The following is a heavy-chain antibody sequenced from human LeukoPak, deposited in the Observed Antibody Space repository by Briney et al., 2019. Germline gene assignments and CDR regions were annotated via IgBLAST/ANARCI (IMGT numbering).Heavy chain of an antibody. J-gene: IGHJ3*02. CDR3: ARGTGRGYGGNSDAFDI. Sequence: ASVKVSCKASGYTFTGYYMHWVRQAPGQGLEWMGWISAYNGNTNYAQKLQGRVTMTTDTSVSTAYMELRSLRSDDTAVYYCARGTGRGYGGNSDAFDIWGQGTMVTVSS. CDR2: ISAYNGNT. D-gene: IGHD4-23*01. V-gene: IGHV1-18*04. CDR1: GYTFTGYY.